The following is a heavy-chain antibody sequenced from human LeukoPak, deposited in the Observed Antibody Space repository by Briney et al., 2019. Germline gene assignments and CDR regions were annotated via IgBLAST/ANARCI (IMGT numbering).Heavy chain of an antibody. CDR3: ARQGYCSSTSCYTAHSSSWHRCFDY. Sequence: SETLSLTCAVYGGSFSGYYWSWIRQPPGKGLEWIGEINHSGSTNYNPSLKSRVTISVDTSKNQFSLKLSSVTAADTAVYYCARQGYCSSTSCYTAHSSSWHRCFDYWGREPWSPSPQ. CDR1: GGSFSGYY. J-gene: IGHJ4*02. D-gene: IGHD2-2*02. CDR2: INHSGST. V-gene: IGHV4-34*01.